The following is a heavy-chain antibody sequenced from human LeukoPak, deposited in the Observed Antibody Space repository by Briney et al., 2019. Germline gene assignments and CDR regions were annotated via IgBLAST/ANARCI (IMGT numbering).Heavy chain of an antibody. V-gene: IGHV1-3*01. D-gene: IGHD2-8*01. CDR2: INAGNGNT. Sequence: GASVKVSCKASGYTFTSYAMHWVRQAPGQRLEWMGWINAGNGNTKYSLKFQGRVTITRDTSASTAYMELSSLRSEDTAVYYCARGDCTNGVCYRPSDIYYYYGMDVWGQGTTVTVSS. CDR1: GYTFTSYA. J-gene: IGHJ6*02. CDR3: ARGDCTNGVCYRPSDIYYYYGMDV.